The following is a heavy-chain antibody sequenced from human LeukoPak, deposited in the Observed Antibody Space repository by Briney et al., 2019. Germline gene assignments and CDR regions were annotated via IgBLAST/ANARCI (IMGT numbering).Heavy chain of an antibody. CDR2: ISWNSGSI. D-gene: IGHD5-24*01. Sequence: GRSLRLSCAASGFTFDDYAMHWVRQAPGKGLEWVSGISWNSGSIGYADSVKGRFTISRDNAKNSLYLQMNSLRAEDTAVYYCAREGPMAEFDYWGQGTLVTVSS. J-gene: IGHJ4*02. CDR3: AREGPMAEFDY. CDR1: GFTFDDYA. V-gene: IGHV3-9*01.